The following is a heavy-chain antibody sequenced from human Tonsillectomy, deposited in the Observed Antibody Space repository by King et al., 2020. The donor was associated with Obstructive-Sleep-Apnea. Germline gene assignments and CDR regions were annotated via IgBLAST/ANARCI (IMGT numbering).Heavy chain of an antibody. CDR2: IFYSGST. CDR3: ARSVAGIFDY. Sequence: VQLQESGPGLVKPSETLSLTCTVSGGSISSYYWSWIRQPPGKGLEYIGYIFYSGSTNYNPSLKSRVTISVDTSKNQFSLKMSSVTAADTAVFYCARSVAGIFDYWGQGTLVTVSS. CDR1: GGSISSYY. V-gene: IGHV4-59*08. J-gene: IGHJ4*02. D-gene: IGHD6-19*01.